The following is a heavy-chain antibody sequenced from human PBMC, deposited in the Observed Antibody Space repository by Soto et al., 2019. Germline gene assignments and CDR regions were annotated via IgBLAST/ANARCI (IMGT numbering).Heavy chain of an antibody. CDR1: GYTFTGYY. D-gene: IGHD3-10*01. J-gene: IGHJ4*02. CDR3: ARVGGFYGSGRHLDY. Sequence: ASVKVSCKASGYTFTGYYMHWVRQAPGQGLEWMGWINPNSGGTNYAQKFQGRVTMTRDTSISTAYMELSRLRSDDTAVYYCARVGGFYGSGRHLDYWGQGHIVTRS. CDR2: INPNSGGT. V-gene: IGHV1-2*02.